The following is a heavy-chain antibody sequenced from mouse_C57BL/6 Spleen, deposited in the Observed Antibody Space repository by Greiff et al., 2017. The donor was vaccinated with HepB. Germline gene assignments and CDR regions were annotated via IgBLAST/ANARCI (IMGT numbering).Heavy chain of an antibody. D-gene: IGHD1-1*01. Sequence: QVHVKQPGAELVKPGASVKLSCKASGYTFTSYWMHWVKQRPGQGLEWIGMIHPNSGSTNYNEKFKSKATLTVDKSSSTAYMQLSSLTSEDSAVYYCARDYYYGSSQGFAYWGQGTLVTVSA. V-gene: IGHV1-64*01. CDR3: ARDYYYGSSQGFAY. J-gene: IGHJ3*01. CDR1: GYTFTSYW. CDR2: IHPNSGST.